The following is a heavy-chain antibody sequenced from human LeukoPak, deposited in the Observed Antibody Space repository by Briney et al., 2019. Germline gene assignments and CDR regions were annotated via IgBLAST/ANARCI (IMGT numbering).Heavy chain of an antibody. V-gene: IGHV5-51*01. CDR1: GYSFTYFW. Sequence: GESLKISCKGSGYSFTYFWIGWVRQMPGKGLEWMGIIYPGDSDTRYRPSFQGQVTISADKSISTAYLQWSSLKASDTAMYYCATNALRGCSQGDAFDIWGQGTMVTVSS. D-gene: IGHD5-12*01. J-gene: IGHJ3*02. CDR3: ATNALRGCSQGDAFDI. CDR2: IYPGDSDT.